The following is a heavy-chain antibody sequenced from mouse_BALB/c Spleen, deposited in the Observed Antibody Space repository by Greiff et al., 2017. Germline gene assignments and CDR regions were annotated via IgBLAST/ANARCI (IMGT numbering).Heavy chain of an antibody. CDR2: IYPGDGDT. CDR3: ARSSSTMITWFAY. J-gene: IGHJ3*01. D-gene: IGHD2-4*01. V-gene: IGHV1-80*01. Sequence: VQVVESGAELVRPGSSVKISCKASGYAFSSYWMNWVKQRPGQGLEWIGQIYPGDGDTNYNGKFKGKATLTADKSSSTAYMQLSSLTSEDSAVYFCARSSSTMITWFAYWGQGTLVTVSA. CDR1: GYAFSSYW.